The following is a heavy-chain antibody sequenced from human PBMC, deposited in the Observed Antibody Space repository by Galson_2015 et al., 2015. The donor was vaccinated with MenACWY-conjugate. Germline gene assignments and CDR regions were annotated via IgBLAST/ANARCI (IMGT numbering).Heavy chain of an antibody. V-gene: IGHV4-59*01. J-gene: IGHJ4*02. CDR2: MYYSGSA. CDR1: GGSINSYY. Sequence: VKPSETLSLTCTVSGGSINSYYWSWIRQPPGKGLEWIGYMYYSGSANYNPSLKSRVTISVDTSKNQFSLTMTSVTAADTAVYYCARGVNLASMAGYWGQGTLVTVSS. D-gene: IGHD3-3*02. CDR3: ARGVNLASMAGY.